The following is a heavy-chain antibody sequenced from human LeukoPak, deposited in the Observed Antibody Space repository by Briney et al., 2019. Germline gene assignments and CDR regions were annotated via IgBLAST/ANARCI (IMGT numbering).Heavy chain of an antibody. CDR3: ASTLTYYYGSGSYYIDC. J-gene: IGHJ4*02. CDR1: GASIRSSGYY. V-gene: IGHV4-39*01. Sequence: SETLSLTCTVSGASIRSSGYYWGWIRQPPGWGLEWIGSIFYSGSTYYNPSIKSRVTISVDTSKNQFSLKLRSVTAADTAVYYCASTLTYYYGSGSYYIDCWGQGTLVTVSS. D-gene: IGHD3-10*01. CDR2: IFYSGST.